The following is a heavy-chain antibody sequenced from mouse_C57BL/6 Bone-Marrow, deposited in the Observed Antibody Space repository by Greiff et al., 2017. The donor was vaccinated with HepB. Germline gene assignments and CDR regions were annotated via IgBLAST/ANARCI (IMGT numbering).Heavy chain of an antibody. CDR3: AREDRHYGYDGAWFAY. D-gene: IGHD2-2*01. CDR1: GYTFTSYG. V-gene: IGHV1-81*01. Sequence: VKLVESGAELARPGASVKVSCKASGYTFTSYGISWVKQRTGQGLEWIGEIYPRSGNTYYNEKFKGKATLTADKSSSTAYMELRSLTSEDSAVYFCAREDRHYGYDGAWFAYWGQGTLVTVSA. CDR2: IYPRSGNT. J-gene: IGHJ3*01.